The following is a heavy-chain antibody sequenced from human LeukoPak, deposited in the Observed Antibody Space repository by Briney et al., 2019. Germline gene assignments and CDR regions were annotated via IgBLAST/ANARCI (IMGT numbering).Heavy chain of an antibody. CDR2: INPNSGGT. CDR1: GYTFTGYY. V-gene: IGHV1-2*06. CDR3: ARGGTYYDSSGYYSSPHFDY. Sequence: ASVKVSCKASGYTFTGYYMHCVRQAPGQGLEWMGRINPNSGGTNYAQKFQGRVTMTRDTSISTAYMELSRLRSDGTAVYYCARGGTYYDSSGYYSSPHFDYWGQGTLVTVSS. J-gene: IGHJ4*02. D-gene: IGHD3-22*01.